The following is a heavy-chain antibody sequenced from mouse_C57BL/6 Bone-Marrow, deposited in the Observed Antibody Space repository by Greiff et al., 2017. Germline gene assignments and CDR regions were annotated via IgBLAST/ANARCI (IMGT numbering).Heavy chain of an antibody. CDR1: GYTFTSYW. D-gene: IGHD2-3*01. Sequence: VKLQQPGAELVMPGASVKLSCKASGYTFTSYWMHWVKQRPGQGLEWIGEIDPSDSYTNYNQKFKGKSTLTVDKSSSTAYMQLSSLTSEDSAVYYCARSGGWLLFDYWGQGTTLTVSS. CDR2: IDPSDSYT. J-gene: IGHJ2*01. V-gene: IGHV1-69*01. CDR3: ARSGGWLLFDY.